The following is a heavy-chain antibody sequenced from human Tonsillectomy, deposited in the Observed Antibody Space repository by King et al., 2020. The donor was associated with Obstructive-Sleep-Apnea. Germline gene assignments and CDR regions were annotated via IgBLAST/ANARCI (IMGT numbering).Heavy chain of an antibody. V-gene: IGHV3-15*01. J-gene: IGHJ4*02. Sequence: VQLVESGGGLVKPGGSLRLSCAASGFTFSNAWMSWVRQAPGKGLEWVGRIKSKTDGGTTDYAAPVKGRFTISRDDSKNTLYLQMNSLKTVDTAVYYCTTDYTAMAGSYDYWGQGTLVTVSS. CDR3: TTDYTAMAGSYDY. CDR2: IKSKTDGGTT. D-gene: IGHD5-18*01. CDR1: GFTFSNAW.